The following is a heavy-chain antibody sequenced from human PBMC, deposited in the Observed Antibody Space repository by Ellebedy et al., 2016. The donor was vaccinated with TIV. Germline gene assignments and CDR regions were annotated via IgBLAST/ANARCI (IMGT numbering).Heavy chain of an antibody. V-gene: IGHV4-39*01. CDR2: IYYSGDT. Sequence: PSETLSLTCTVSGGSLSRSSYYWSWFRQPPGKGLEWIGNIYYSGDTDYNPSLKSRVTISVDTSKNQFSLKVRSVTAADTAVYYCARNPPTYNWVDSWGQGTLVTVSS. CDR3: ARNPPTYNWVDS. J-gene: IGHJ5*01. CDR1: GGSLSRSSYY.